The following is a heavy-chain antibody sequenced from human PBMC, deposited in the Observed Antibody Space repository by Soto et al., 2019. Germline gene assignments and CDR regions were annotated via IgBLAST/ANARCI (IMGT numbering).Heavy chain of an antibody. CDR1: GFTFSGYS. CDR2: ISGGGVPV. Sequence: GGSLRLSCKASGFTFSGYSMDWVRQAPGKGLEWIAYISGGGVPVYYADSVKGRFTISRDNAKNSLYLQMNHLRDEDTAIYYCVRGRANYYFDFWGQGALVTVSS. J-gene: IGHJ4*02. V-gene: IGHV3-48*02. D-gene: IGHD1-1*01. CDR3: VRGRANYYFDF.